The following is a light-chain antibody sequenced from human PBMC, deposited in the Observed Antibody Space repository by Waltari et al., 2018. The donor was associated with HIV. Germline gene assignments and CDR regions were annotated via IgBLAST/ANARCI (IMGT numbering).Light chain of an antibody. Sequence: NFLLTQPPSVSESPGRTTTISCPRSSGSIADNYVQSFQQRPGSAPTSVIYEDNRRPSGVPDRCSGSIDSSSNSASLTISGLQTEDEADYYCQSYDSNGLILVFGGGTKLTVL. CDR2: EDN. CDR3: QSYDSNGLILV. CDR1: SGSIADNY. V-gene: IGLV6-57*03. J-gene: IGLJ3*02.